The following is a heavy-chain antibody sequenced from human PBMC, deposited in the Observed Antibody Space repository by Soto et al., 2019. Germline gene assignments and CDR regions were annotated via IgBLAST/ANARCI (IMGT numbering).Heavy chain of an antibody. CDR3: FDR. J-gene: IGHJ5*02. D-gene: IGHD4-17*01. CDR2: ISHTGIT. Sequence: SETLSLTCTVSGDSITTSGDYWSWIRQNPGKGLEWIGYISHTGITEYNPSLNSRLTLSIDTSKNQFSLEMTSVTAATPFGDFVFDRWGQGTLVTVSS. V-gene: IGHV4-31*03. CDR1: GDSITTSGDY.